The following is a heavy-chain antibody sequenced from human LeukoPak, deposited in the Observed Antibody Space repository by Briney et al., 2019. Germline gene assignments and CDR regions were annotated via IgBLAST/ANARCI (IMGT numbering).Heavy chain of an antibody. CDR2: INHSGST. CDR1: GGSFSGYY. D-gene: IGHD5-18*01. V-gene: IGHV4-34*01. CDR3: ARGGYSYGYMVLRYFQH. J-gene: IGHJ1*01. Sequence: SETLSLTCAVYGGSFSGYYWSWIRQPPGRGLEWIGEINHSGSTNYNPSLKSRVTISVDTSKNQFSLKLSSVTAADTAVYYCARGGYSYGYMVLRYFQHWGQGTLVTVSS.